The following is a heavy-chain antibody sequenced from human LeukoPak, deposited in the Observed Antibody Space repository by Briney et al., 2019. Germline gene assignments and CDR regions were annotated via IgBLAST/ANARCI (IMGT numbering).Heavy chain of an antibody. V-gene: IGHV3-11*01. CDR2: ISSSGNII. CDR3: ARRRYNWNAIDY. D-gene: IGHD1-20*01. Sequence: PGGSLRLSCAASGFTFSDYYMSWIRQAPGKGLKWVSYISSSGNIIYYADSVKGRFTISRDNAKNSLYLQMNSLRAEDTAVYYCARRRYNWNAIDYWGQGTLVTVSS. CDR1: GFTFSDYY. J-gene: IGHJ4*02.